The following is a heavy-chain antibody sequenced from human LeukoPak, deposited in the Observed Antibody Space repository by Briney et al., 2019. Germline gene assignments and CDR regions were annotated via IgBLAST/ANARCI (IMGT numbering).Heavy chain of an antibody. D-gene: IGHD3-3*02. CDR2: INHSGGT. CDR1: GGSFSDYY. V-gene: IGHV4-34*01. CDR3: ARYGGAPYYHFDP. J-gene: IGHJ5*02. Sequence: PSETLTLTCAVYGGSFSDYYWTWLRQPPGKRLEWIGEINHSGGTNYNPSLQSRVTISIDTSNNQFSLKLSSVTVADTAVYLCARYGGAPYYHFDPWGQGTPVTVSS.